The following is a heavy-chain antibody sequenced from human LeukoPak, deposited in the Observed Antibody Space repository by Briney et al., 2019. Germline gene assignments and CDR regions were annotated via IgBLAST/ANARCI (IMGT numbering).Heavy chain of an antibody. V-gene: IGHV3-33*01. J-gene: IGHJ4*02. CDR3: ARDQRESSSWYVVMGY. CDR2: IWYDGSNK. CDR1: GFTFSSYG. Sequence: GRSLRLSCAASGFTFSSYGMHWVRQAPGKGLEWVAVIWYDGSNKYYADSVKGRFTISRDNSKNTLYLQMNSLGAEDTAVYYCARDQRESSSWYVVMGYWGQGTLVTVSS. D-gene: IGHD6-13*01.